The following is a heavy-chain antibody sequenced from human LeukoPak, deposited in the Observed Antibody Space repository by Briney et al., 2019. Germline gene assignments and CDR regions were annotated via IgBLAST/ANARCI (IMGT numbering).Heavy chain of an antibody. CDR1: GFIFSTYW. V-gene: IGHV3-7*05. D-gene: IGHD3-16*01. Sequence: QPGGSLRLSCAASGFIFSTYWMSWVRQAPGKGLEWVANIKQDGSEKYYVDSVKGRFTISRDNAKNSLYLQMNSLRAEDTAVYYCATAEGENWGQGTLVTVSS. CDR2: IKQDGSEK. J-gene: IGHJ4*02. CDR3: ATAEGEN.